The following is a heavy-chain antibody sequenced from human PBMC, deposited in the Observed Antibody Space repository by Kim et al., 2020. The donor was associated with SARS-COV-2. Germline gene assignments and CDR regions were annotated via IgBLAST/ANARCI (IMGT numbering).Heavy chain of an antibody. CDR1: GGSISSGGYY. CDR3: AREAVTTGKVRYGMDV. Sequence: SETLSLTCTVSGGSISSGGYYWSWIRQHPGKGLVWIGYIYYSGSTYYNPSLKSRVTISVDTSKNQFPLKLSSVTAADTAVYYCAREAVTTGKVRYGMDVWGQGTTVTVSS. CDR2: IYYSGST. D-gene: IGHD4-17*01. V-gene: IGHV4-31*03. J-gene: IGHJ6*02.